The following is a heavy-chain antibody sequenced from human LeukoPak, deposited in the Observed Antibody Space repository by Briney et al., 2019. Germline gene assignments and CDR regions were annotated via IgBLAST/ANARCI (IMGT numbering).Heavy chain of an antibody. Sequence: GASVEVSCTVSGSSLSGLSMHWVRHSPPKGLEWLGGFHPEDDEIIYAQNFQGRVTMTEDTSTDTAYMELRSLRSEDTAVYYCVTGDHSPYYFHYWGQGTLVTVSS. V-gene: IGHV1-24*01. CDR1: GSSLSGLS. D-gene: IGHD1-26*01. CDR3: VTGDHSPYYFHY. CDR2: FHPEDDEI. J-gene: IGHJ4*02.